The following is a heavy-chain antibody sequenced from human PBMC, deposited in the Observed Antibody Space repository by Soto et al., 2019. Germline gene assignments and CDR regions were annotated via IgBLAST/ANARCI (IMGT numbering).Heavy chain of an antibody. Sequence: EVQLVESGGGLVQPGGSLRLSCAASGFIFSSYWIHWVRQAPGKGLVWVSRIKTDGSSTYSAASVKGRFTISRDNAKTTLYLQMNSLCAEDTAVYYCAKREGNTYGLFHWGQGTLVTVSS. CDR3: AKREGNTYGLFH. CDR2: IKTDGSST. CDR1: GFIFSSYW. J-gene: IGHJ4*02. V-gene: IGHV3-74*01. D-gene: IGHD5-18*01.